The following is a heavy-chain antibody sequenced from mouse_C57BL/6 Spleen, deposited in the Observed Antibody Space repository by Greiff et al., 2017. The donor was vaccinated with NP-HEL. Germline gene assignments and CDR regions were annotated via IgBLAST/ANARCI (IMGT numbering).Heavy chain of an antibody. J-gene: IGHJ2*01. CDR2: INPNNGGT. CDR1: GYTFTDYN. Sequence: EVQLQQSGPELVKPGASVKIPCKASGYTFTDYNMDWVKQSHGKSLEWIGDINPNNGGTIYNQKFKGKATLTVDKSSSTAYMELRSLTSEDAAVYYCARRRDYYSSGDYWGQGTTLTVSS. D-gene: IGHD1-1*01. V-gene: IGHV1-18*01. CDR3: ARRRDYYSSGDY.